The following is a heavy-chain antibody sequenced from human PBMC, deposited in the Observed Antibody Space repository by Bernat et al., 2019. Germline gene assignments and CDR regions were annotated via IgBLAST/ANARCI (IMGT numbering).Heavy chain of an antibody. D-gene: IGHD6-13*01. CDR2: IYYSGST. Sequence: QVQLQESGPGLVKPSQTLSLTCTVSGGSISSDGYYWSWIRQHPGKGLEWIGYIYYSGSTYYNPSLDSRVTISVDTSKRQFSLRLSSVTAADTAVYYCARSFGSSSWYFDLWGRGTLVSVSS. CDR1: GGSISSDGYY. V-gene: IGHV4-31*03. CDR3: ARSFGSSSWYFDL. J-gene: IGHJ2*01.